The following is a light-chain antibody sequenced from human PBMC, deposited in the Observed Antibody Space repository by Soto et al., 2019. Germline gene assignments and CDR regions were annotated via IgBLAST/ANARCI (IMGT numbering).Light chain of an antibody. Sequence: EIVLMQSPGTLSLSPGEGATLSCRASQSVNNNYLAWYQQRPGQAPTVLIFDTSRRATGVPDRFSGSGSGTDFTLRISRVKPDDCAVYYCPKYGSSQVAFGPGTKVNIK. CDR3: PKYGSSQVA. J-gene: IGKJ3*01. V-gene: IGKV3-20*01. CDR2: DTS. CDR1: QSVNNNY.